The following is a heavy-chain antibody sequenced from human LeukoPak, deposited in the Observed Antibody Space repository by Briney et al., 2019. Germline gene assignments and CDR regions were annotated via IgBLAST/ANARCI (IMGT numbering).Heavy chain of an antibody. D-gene: IGHD2-15*01. CDR3: ARDLWDIVVVVAAHYYYYGMDV. Sequence: GGSLRLSCAASGFTFSSYAMSWVRQAPGKGLEWVSAISGSGGSTYYADSVKGRFTISRDNSKNTLYLQMNSLRAEDTAVYYCARDLWDIVVVVAAHYYYYGMDVWGQGTTVTVSS. CDR1: GFTFSSYA. CDR2: ISGSGGST. V-gene: IGHV3-23*01. J-gene: IGHJ6*02.